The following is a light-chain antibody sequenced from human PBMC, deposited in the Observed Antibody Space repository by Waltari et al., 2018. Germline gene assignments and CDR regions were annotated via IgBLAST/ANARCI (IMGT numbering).Light chain of an antibody. CDR3: HSRDASGVAGS. V-gene: IGLV3-19*01. Sequence: SSELTQDPAVSVAMGQTVRTTCQGDSLRSYYARRYQQRPGQAPILVMYDKNNLPSGVPDRFSGSSSHNTASLTITGAQAEDEASYYCHSRDASGVAGSFGGGTKLTVL. CDR1: SLRSYY. J-gene: IGLJ2*01. CDR2: DKN.